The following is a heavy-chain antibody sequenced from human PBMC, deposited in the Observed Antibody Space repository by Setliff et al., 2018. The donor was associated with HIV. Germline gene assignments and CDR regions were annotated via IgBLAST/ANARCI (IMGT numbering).Heavy chain of an antibody. Sequence: ASVKVSCKASGYTFSTYALHWVRQAPGQRLEWMGWINAGNGDTKYSQKFQGRVTITRETSATTAYMELSSLRSEDTAVYYCARDWSDSATGTPHYYMDVWGKGTTVTVSS. CDR2: INAGNGDT. CDR1: GYTFSTYA. CDR3: ARDWSDSATGTPHYYMDV. D-gene: IGHD1-1*01. J-gene: IGHJ6*03. V-gene: IGHV1-3*01.